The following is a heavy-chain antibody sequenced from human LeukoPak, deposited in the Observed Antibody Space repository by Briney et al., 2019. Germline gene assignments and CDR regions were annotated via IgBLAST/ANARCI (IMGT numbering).Heavy chain of an antibody. V-gene: IGHV3-7*01. Sequence: GGSLRLSCAASGFTFSSYSMNWVRQAPGKGLEWVANIKQDGSEKYYVDSVKGRFTISRDNAKNSLYLQMNSLRAEDTALYYCARARYTGYDSAGIDYWGQGTLVTVSS. D-gene: IGHD5-12*01. CDR3: ARARYTGYDSAGIDY. J-gene: IGHJ4*02. CDR2: IKQDGSEK. CDR1: GFTFSSYS.